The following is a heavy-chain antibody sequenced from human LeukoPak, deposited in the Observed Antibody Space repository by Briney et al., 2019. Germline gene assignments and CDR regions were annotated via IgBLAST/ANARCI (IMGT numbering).Heavy chain of an antibody. V-gene: IGHV4-59*08. CDR3: ARMVRGVILQGGWFDP. D-gene: IGHD3-10*01. CDR2: IYYSGST. J-gene: IGHJ5*02. CDR1: GGSISSYY. Sequence: SETLSLTCTVSGGSISSYYWSWIRQPPGKGLEWIGYIYYSGSTNYNPSLKSRVTISVDTSKNQFSLKLSSVTAADTAVYYCARMVRGVILQGGWFDPWGQGTLVTVSS.